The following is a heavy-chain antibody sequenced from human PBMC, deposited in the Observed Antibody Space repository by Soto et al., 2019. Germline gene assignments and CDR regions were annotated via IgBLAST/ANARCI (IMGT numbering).Heavy chain of an antibody. CDR1: VESFSGYH. Sequence: LSXNCDLSVESFSGYHWNWIRQPPGKGLEWIGEINYSGYSNYKPSLASRVTISVDTSKKVVSLRLTSVTAADAAVYYCARRLRGITMVRETYAMDVWGQGTTVTVSS. CDR3: ARRLRGITMVRETYAMDV. CDR2: INYSGYS. D-gene: IGHD3-10*01. V-gene: IGHV4-34*01. J-gene: IGHJ6*02.